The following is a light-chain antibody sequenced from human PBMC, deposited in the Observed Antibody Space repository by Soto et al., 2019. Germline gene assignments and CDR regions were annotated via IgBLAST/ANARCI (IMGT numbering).Light chain of an antibody. V-gene: IGKV4-1*01. CDR3: QQFYGTPLT. CDR1: QSVLYSSNNKNY. CDR2: WAS. J-gene: IGKJ4*01. Sequence: DIVMTQSPDSLAVSLGERATINCKSSQSVLYSSNNKNYLAWYQQKPGQPPKLILYWASTRESGVPDRFSGSGSGTDFTLSISSLQAEDAAVYYCQQFYGTPLTFGGGTKVEIK.